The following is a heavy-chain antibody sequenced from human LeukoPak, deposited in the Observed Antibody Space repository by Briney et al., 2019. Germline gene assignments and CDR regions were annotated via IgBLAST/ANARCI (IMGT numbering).Heavy chain of an antibody. CDR2: INHSGST. J-gene: IGHJ4*02. CDR1: GGSFNGYY. V-gene: IGHV4-34*01. CDR3: ASRGLDSSGYYYDY. Sequence: SETLSLTCAVYGGSFNGYYWTWIRQPPGKGLEWIGEINHSGSTNYNPSLKSRVTISVDTSKNQFSLKLSSVTAADTAVYYCASRGLDSSGYYYDYWGQGTLVTVSS. D-gene: IGHD3-22*01.